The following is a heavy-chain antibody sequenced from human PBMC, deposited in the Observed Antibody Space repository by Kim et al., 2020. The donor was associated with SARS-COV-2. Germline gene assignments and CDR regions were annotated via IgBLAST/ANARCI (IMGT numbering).Heavy chain of an antibody. D-gene: IGHD5-12*01. CDR2: IGTAGDP. J-gene: IGHJ6*02. V-gene: IGHV3-13*05. Sequence: GGSLRLSCAASGFTFNSYDMHWARQATGKGLEWVSAIGTAGDPYYPGSVKGRFTISRENAKNSLYLQMNSLRAGDTAVYYCARGLGGYDHGMDVWGQGTTVTVSS. CDR1: GFTFNSYD. CDR3: ARGLGGYDHGMDV.